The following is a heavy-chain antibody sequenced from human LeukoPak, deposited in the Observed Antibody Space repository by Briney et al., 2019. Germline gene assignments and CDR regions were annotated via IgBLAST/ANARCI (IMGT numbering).Heavy chain of an antibody. V-gene: IGHV3-30*02. D-gene: IGHD7-27*01. CDR1: AFTFSTYG. CDR3: ARSELGYNYHYMDV. J-gene: IGHJ6*03. Sequence: GGSLRLSCAASAFTFSTYGMHWVRQAPGKGLEWVAFIRYDGSNKYYADSVKGRFTISRDNAKNSLCLQMNSLRAEDTAVYYCARSELGYNYHYMDVWGKGTTVTVSS. CDR2: IRYDGSNK.